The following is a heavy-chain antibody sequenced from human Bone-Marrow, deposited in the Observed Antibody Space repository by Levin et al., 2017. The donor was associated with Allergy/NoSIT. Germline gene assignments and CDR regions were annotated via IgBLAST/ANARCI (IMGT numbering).Heavy chain of an antibody. CDR1: GGSISSGGYY. V-gene: IGHV4-31*03. CDR3: ASLAGDFWSEVLDY. J-gene: IGHJ4*02. Sequence: LRLSCTVSGGSISSGGYYWSWIRQHPGKGLEWIGYIYYSGSTYYNPSLKSRVTISVDTSKNQFSLKLSSVTAADTAVYYCASLAGDFWSEVLDYWGQGTLVTVSS. CDR2: IYYSGST. D-gene: IGHD3-3*01.